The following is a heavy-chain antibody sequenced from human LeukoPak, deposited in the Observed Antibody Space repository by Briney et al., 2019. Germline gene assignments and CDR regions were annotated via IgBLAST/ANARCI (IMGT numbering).Heavy chain of an antibody. CDR1: GFTFNTYS. V-gene: IGHV3-48*01. CDR3: ATDFYDSSGHFPAVY. D-gene: IGHD3-22*01. Sequence: GGSLRLSCAASGFTFNTYSMNWVRQAPGKGLEWVSSISSRGNSLKYADSVEGRFTISRDNDRNSVHLQMNSLRAEDTAVYFCATDFYDSSGHFPAVYWGQGALVTVSS. J-gene: IGHJ4*02. CDR2: ISSRGNSL.